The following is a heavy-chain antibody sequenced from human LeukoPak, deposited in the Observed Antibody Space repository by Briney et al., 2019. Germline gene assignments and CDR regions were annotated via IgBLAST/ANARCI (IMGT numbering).Heavy chain of an antibody. CDR3: ARGRGYNWNQIYFVY. J-gene: IGHJ4*02. Sequence: SETLYLTCAAPNGSFSGYFWSWLRQSPGKGLECIGDINHSGSTSYNPSLKSRVFMSVDTSKNHFSLKLSSVTAADTAVYYCARGRGYNWNQIYFVYWAQGTLVTVSS. CDR2: INHSGST. V-gene: IGHV4-34*01. CDR1: NGSFSGYF. D-gene: IGHD1-20*01.